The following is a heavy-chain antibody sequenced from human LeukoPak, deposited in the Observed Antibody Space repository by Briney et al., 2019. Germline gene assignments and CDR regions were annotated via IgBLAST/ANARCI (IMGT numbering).Heavy chain of an antibody. Sequence: ASETLLLTCTVSGGSISNYYWSWIRQPPGKGLEWIGYIFYSGSTNYNPSLKSRVTISVETSKNQCSLKLSSVTPADTVWYYCERNIPRYYSSTGCYVVGGGHNWFDPWGQGTLVTVSS. CDR1: GGSISNYY. CDR2: IFYSGST. V-gene: IGHV4-59*01. CDR3: ERNIPRYYSSTGCYVVGGGHNWFDP. D-gene: IGHD2-2*01. J-gene: IGHJ5*02.